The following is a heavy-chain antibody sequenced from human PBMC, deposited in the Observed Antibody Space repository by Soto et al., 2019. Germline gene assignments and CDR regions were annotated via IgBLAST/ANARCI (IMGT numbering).Heavy chain of an antibody. D-gene: IGHD6-13*01. Sequence: QVQLVESGGGVVQPGRSLRLSCAASGFTFSTHAMHWVRQAPGKGLECVAIVSFDGTNKYHADSVKGRFTISRDNSKXXXXXQXSGLTPEDTAVYYCARDQTGITTAGGGRIDHWGQGTLVTVSS. V-gene: IGHV3-30-3*01. CDR2: VSFDGTNK. CDR1: GFTFSTHA. J-gene: IGHJ4*02. CDR3: ARDQTGITTAGGGRIDH.